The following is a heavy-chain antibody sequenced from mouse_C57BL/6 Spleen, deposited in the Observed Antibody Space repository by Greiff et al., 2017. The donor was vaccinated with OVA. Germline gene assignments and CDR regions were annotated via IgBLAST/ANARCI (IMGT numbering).Heavy chain of an antibody. J-gene: IGHJ4*01. D-gene: IGHD1-2*01. Sequence: QVKLQQPGTELVKPGASVKLSCKASGYTFTSYWMHWVKQRPGQGLEWIGNINPSNGGTNYNEKFKSKATLTVDKSSSTAYMQLSSLTSEDSAVYYCARAESYYGGMDDWGKGTSVTVSS. V-gene: IGHV1-53*01. CDR3: ARAESYYGGMDD. CDR1: GYTFTSYW. CDR2: INPSNGGT.